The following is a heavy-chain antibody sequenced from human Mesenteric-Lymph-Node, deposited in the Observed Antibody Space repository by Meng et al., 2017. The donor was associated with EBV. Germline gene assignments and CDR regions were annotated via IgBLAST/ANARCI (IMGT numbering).Heavy chain of an antibody. D-gene: IGHD6-13*01. Sequence: RLLPGAAWKRPGASWKASCTPPGYTATGTFRRWVWQAPGQALEWMGRINPKTGVTDSARTFQGRESVTRDTSISTAFMDLSRLKSDDTAMYAWSSAMQGYDSSWYEFDHWGQGTLVTVSS. CDR1: GYTATGTF. J-gene: IGHJ4*02. CDR2: INPKTGVT. V-gene: IGHV1-2*06. CDR3: SSAMQGYDSSWYEFDH.